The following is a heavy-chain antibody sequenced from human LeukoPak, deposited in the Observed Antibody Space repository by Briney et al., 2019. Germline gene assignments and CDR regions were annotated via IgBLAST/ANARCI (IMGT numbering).Heavy chain of an antibody. CDR2: IYHSGST. CDR1: DYSISSGYY. J-gene: IGHJ4*02. Sequence: SETLSLTCTVSDYSISSGYYWGWIRQPPGKGLEWIGSIYHSGSTYYNPSLKSRVTISVDTSKNQFSLKLSSVTAADTAVYYCARGGITYYYGSGSYYRPLDFDYWGQGTLVTVSS. CDR3: ARGGITYYYGSGSYYRPLDFDY. V-gene: IGHV4-38-2*02. D-gene: IGHD3-10*01.